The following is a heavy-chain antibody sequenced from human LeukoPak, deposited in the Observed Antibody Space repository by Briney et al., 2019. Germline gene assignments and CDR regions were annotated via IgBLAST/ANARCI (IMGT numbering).Heavy chain of an antibody. Sequence: GGSLRLSCAASGFTFSSYGMHWVRRAPGKGLGGGAVILYDGSNKYYADSVKGRFPISRDNSKNTLYLQMNSLRAEDTAVYYCARDPTHSIRYYFDYWGQGTLVTVSS. CDR1: GFTFSSYG. V-gene: IGHV3-33*01. CDR3: ARDPTHSIRYYFDY. CDR2: ILYDGSNK. D-gene: IGHD3-10*01. J-gene: IGHJ4*02.